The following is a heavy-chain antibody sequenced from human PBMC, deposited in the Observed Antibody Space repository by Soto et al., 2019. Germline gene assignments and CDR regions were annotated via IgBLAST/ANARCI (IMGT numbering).Heavy chain of an antibody. Sequence: GGSLRLSCAASEFTFDKYYMTWVRQAPGKGPEWVANIKPDGGEQYYVDSVKGRFTISRDNANNSPYLQMNSLRAEDTAVYFCARGNWNYYYGFDVWGQGTTVTVSS. V-gene: IGHV3-7*01. D-gene: IGHD1-20*01. CDR2: IKPDGGEQ. CDR3: ARGNWNYYYGFDV. J-gene: IGHJ6*02. CDR1: EFTFDKYY.